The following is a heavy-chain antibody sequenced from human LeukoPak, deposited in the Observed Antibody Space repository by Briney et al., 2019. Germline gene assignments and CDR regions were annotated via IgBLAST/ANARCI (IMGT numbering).Heavy chain of an antibody. CDR3: ARSDFWSGYYNGPGYDY. CDR1: GYIFTSYY. CDR2: INPSGGSI. J-gene: IGHJ4*02. V-gene: IGHV1-46*01. D-gene: IGHD3-3*01. Sequence: ASVKVSCKASGYIFTSYYMYWVRQAPGQGLEWMGIINPSGGSIRYAQKFQGRVTMTRDTSTSTVYMELSSLRSEDTAVYYCARSDFWSGYYNGPGYDYWGQGTLVTVSS.